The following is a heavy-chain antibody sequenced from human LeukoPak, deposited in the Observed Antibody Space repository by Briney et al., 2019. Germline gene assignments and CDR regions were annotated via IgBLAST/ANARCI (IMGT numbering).Heavy chain of an antibody. CDR1: GVTFSSDA. Sequence: RGGSLRLSCAASGVTFSSDAMSWVRQAPGKGLEWVSAISGSGGSTYYADSVKGRFTISRDNSKNTLYLQMNSLRAEDTAVYYCAKEGWQFADNWFDPWGQGTLVTVSS. J-gene: IGHJ5*02. D-gene: IGHD2-15*01. V-gene: IGHV3-23*01. CDR2: ISGSGGST. CDR3: AKEGWQFADNWFDP.